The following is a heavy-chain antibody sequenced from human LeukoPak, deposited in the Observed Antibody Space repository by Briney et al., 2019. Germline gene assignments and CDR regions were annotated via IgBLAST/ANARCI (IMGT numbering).Heavy chain of an antibody. CDR2: ISSSGSTV. CDR1: GFTFSSYE. CDR3: ASSTITFHSFDY. V-gene: IGHV3-48*03. D-gene: IGHD5/OR15-5a*01. J-gene: IGHJ4*02. Sequence: HPGGSLRLSCAASGFTFSSYEMNWVRQAPGKGLEWVSYISSSGSTVYYADSLKGRFTISRDNAKNSLYLQMNSLRAEDTAVYYCASSTITFHSFDYWGQGTLVTVSS.